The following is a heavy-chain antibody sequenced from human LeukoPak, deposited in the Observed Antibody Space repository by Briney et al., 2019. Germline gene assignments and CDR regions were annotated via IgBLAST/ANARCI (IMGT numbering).Heavy chain of an antibody. D-gene: IGHD6-19*01. CDR3: ARCELTVSGNLDH. V-gene: IGHV3-7*05. Sequence: GGSLRLSCAASGFTFSSYWMSWVRQAPGKGLEWVATIKKDGGEKYYVDSVKGRFTISRDNAKNSLYLQMSSLRAEDTAVYYCARCELTVSGNLDHWGQGAQVTVSS. CDR2: IKKDGGEK. CDR1: GFTFSSYW. J-gene: IGHJ4*02.